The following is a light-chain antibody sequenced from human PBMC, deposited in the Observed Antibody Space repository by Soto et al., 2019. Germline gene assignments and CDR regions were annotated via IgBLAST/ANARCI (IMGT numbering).Light chain of an antibody. J-gene: IGKJ1*01. CDR1: QGISNY. V-gene: IGKV1-27*01. Sequence: DIQMTHSPSSLSASVGDIVTITCRASQGISNYLAWYQQKPGKVPKLLIYAASTLQSGVPSRFSGSGSGTDVTLTISSLQPEDVATYYCPKYNSAPRTFGQGTKGEIK. CDR3: PKYNSAPRT. CDR2: AAS.